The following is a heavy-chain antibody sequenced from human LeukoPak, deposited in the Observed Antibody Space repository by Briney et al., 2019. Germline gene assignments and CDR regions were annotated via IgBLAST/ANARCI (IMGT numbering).Heavy chain of an antibody. Sequence: PSETLSLTCADYGGSFSGYYWSWIRQPPGKGLEWIGEINHSGSTNYNPSLKSRVTISVDTSKNQFSLKLSSVTAADTAVYYCARGRISSGGSCYGIDYWGQGTLVTVSS. CDR3: ARGRISSGGSCYGIDY. J-gene: IGHJ4*02. CDR2: INHSGST. D-gene: IGHD2-15*01. CDR1: GGSFSGYY. V-gene: IGHV4-34*01.